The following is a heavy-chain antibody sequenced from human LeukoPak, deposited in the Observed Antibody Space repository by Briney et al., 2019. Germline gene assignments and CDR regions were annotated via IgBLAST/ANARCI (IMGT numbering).Heavy chain of an antibody. V-gene: IGHV3-30*02. D-gene: IGHD3-10*01. J-gene: IGHJ4*02. CDR1: AFTFSSYG. CDR3: ATQAGVWFGELKYFDY. Sequence: GGSLRLSCAASAFTFSSYGMHWVRQAPGKGLEWVAYIQYDRTNEQYAHSVKGRFRISRDNSKNILYLQMNSLRTEDTAVYYCATQAGVWFGELKYFDYWGQGTLVTVSS. CDR2: IQYDRTNE.